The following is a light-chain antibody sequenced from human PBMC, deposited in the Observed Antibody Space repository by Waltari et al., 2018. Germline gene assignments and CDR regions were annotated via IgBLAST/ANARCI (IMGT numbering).Light chain of an antibody. CDR3: QQYYRSRT. CDR2: WAS. Sequence: DIVMTQSPDSLAVSLGERATINCKSSQSVLYNSNDKNYLAWYQQKPGQPPKLRSYWASTRESGVPDRFSGSGSGTDFTLTISSLQAEDVAVYYCQQYYRSRTFGQGTKVEIK. CDR1: QSVLYNSNDKNY. J-gene: IGKJ1*01. V-gene: IGKV4-1*01.